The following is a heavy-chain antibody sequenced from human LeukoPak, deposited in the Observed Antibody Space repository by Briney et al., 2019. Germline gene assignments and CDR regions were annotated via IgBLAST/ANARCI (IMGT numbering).Heavy chain of an antibody. J-gene: IGHJ3*02. Sequence: PGGSLRLSCAASGFIFSSYSINWVRQDPGKGLEWVSSISSSRSYIYYADSVKGRFTISRDNAKNSLYLQMNSLRAEDTAVYYCAREYYYDSRAPGAFDIWGQGTMVTVSS. CDR2: ISSSRSYI. CDR3: AREYYYDSRAPGAFDI. V-gene: IGHV3-21*01. D-gene: IGHD3-22*01. CDR1: GFIFSSYS.